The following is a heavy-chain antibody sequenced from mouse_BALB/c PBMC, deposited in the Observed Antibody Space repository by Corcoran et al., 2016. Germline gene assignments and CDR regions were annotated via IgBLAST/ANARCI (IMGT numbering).Heavy chain of an antibody. CDR1: GFSLSTSGMG. CDR2: IYWDDDK. Sequence: QVTLKESGPGILQPSQTLSLTCSFSGFSLSTSGMGVSWIRQPSGKGLEWLTHIYWDDDKRYNPSLKSRLTISKDTSRNQVFLKITSVDTADTATYYCARRVTGDFDYWGQGTTLTVSS. V-gene: IGHV8-12*01. J-gene: IGHJ2*01. D-gene: IGHD2-1*01. CDR3: ARRVTGDFDY.